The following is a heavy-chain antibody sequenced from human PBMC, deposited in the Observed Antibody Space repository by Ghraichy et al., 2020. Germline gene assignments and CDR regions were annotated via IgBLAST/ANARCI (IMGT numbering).Heavy chain of an antibody. V-gene: IGHV4-30-4*01. Sequence: SETLSLTCTVSGGSISSGDYYWSWIRQPPGKGLEWIGYIHYSGSTYYNPSLKSRVIISVDTSENQFSLRLTSVTAADTAVYYCARETITAAGKADFWGQGTLVTVSS. CDR1: GGSISSGDYY. J-gene: IGHJ4*02. CDR2: IHYSGST. D-gene: IGHD6-13*01. CDR3: ARETITAAGKADF.